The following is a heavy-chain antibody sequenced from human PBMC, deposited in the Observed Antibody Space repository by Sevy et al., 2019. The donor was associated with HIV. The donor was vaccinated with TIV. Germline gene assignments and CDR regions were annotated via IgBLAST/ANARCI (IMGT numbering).Heavy chain of an antibody. J-gene: IGHJ6*02. D-gene: IGHD2-21*02. CDR2: IYHSGTT. Sequence: SETLSLTCAVSGYSISSGYYWGWIRQSPGKGLEWIGNIYHSGTTYYNPSLKSRVTISVDTSKNQFSLKLRSVTATDTAVYYRARASGGDKLDYYGMDVWGQGTTVTVSS. CDR3: ARASGGDKLDYYGMDV. V-gene: IGHV4-38-2*01. CDR1: GYSISSGYY.